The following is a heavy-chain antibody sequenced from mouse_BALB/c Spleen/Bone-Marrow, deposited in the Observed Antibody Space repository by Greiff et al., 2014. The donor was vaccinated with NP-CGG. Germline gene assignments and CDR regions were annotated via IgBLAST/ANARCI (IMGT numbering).Heavy chain of an antibody. Sequence: VQLQQSGAELVRPGVSVKISCKGSGYTFTDFAIHWVKQSHTKSLEWIGVICPYYVDGGYNQKFKGKATMTIDRSSSTAYMELARRTSEDAAIYYCAGGGAAGLYYYGLDYWGQGTSVTVSS. CDR2: ICPYYVDG. D-gene: IGHD6-1*01. V-gene: IGHV1S137*01. CDR1: GYTFTDFA. CDR3: AGGGAAGLYYYGLDY. J-gene: IGHJ4*01.